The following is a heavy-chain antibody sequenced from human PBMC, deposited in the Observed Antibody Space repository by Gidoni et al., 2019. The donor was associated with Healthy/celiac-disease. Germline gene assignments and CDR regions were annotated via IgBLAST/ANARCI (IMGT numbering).Heavy chain of an antibody. J-gene: IGHJ4*02. V-gene: IGHV4-34*01. CDR1: GASFCGYY. CDR3: ARGPDIAAAGTGFDY. D-gene: IGHD6-13*01. Sequence: VQLQQCGAGLLKPSEPLPITCAVYGASFCGYYWSWIRQPPGKGLEWIGEINHSGSTNYNPSLKSRVTISVDTAKNQFSLKLSSVSAADTAVDYCARGPDIAAAGTGFDYWGQGTLVTVSS. CDR2: INHSGST.